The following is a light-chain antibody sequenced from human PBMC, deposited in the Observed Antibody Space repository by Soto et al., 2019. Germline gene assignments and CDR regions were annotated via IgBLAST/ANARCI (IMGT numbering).Light chain of an antibody. CDR3: QQRSNWPPIT. Sequence: VMTQAPATLSVSPGERATLSCRASQTINNNVAWYQLKDGQVPRLVIYGASTRATDIPARFSGSGSGTEFTLTISSLEPEDFAVYYCQQRSNWPPITFGQGTRREIK. CDR1: QTINNN. CDR2: GAS. J-gene: IGKJ5*01. V-gene: IGKV3-11*01.